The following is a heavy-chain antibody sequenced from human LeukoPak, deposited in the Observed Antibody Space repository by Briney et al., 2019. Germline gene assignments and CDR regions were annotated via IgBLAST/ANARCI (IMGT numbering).Heavy chain of an antibody. Sequence: ALVKVSCKASGYTFTSYGISWVRQAPGQGLEWMGWNSAYNGNTNYAQKLQGRVTMTTDTSTSTAYMELSSLRSEDTAVYYCAGTMVRGVIITFNWYLDLWGRGTLVTVSS. CDR1: GYTFTSYG. V-gene: IGHV1-18*01. J-gene: IGHJ2*01. CDR2: NSAYNGNT. CDR3: AGTMVRGVIITFNWYLDL. D-gene: IGHD3-10*01.